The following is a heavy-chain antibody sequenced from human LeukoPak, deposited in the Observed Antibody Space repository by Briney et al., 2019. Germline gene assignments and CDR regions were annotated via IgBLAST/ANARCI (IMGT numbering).Heavy chain of an antibody. Sequence: ASVKVSCKASGGTFCSYAISWVRQAPGQGLEWMGRIIPIFGTANYAQKFQGRVTITTDESTSTAYMELSSLRSEDTAVYYCARDDGYNIKWGLNWGQGTLVTVPS. J-gene: IGHJ4*02. CDR2: IIPIFGTA. V-gene: IGHV1-69*05. CDR3: ARDDGYNIKWGLN. D-gene: IGHD5-24*01. CDR1: GGTFCSYA.